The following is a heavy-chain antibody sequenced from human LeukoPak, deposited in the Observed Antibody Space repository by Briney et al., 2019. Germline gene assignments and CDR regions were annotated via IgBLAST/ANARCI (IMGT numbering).Heavy chain of an antibody. D-gene: IGHD3-22*01. CDR1: GFTFSDYY. J-gene: IGHJ4*02. Sequence: GGSLRLSCAASGFTFSDYYMSWIRQAPGKGLEWVSYISSSGSTIYYADSVNGRFTISRDNAKNSLYLQMNSLRAEDTAVYYWARDNGATMRVVEPYFDYWGQGTLVTVSS. CDR2: ISSSGSTI. CDR3: ARDNGATMRVVEPYFDY. V-gene: IGHV3-11*04.